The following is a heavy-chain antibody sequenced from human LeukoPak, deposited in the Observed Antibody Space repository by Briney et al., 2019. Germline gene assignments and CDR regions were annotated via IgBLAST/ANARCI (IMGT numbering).Heavy chain of an antibody. CDR1: GFTFSDHY. Sequence: PGGSLRLSCAASGFTFSDHYMDWVRQASGKGLEWVGRTRNKASSYTTEYAASVKGRFTISRDDSKNSLYLQMNSLKTEDTAVYYCARGGMTAAVHYYFDYWGQGTLVTVSS. CDR2: TRNKASSYTT. J-gene: IGHJ4*02. CDR3: ARGGMTAAVHYYFDY. V-gene: IGHV3-72*01. D-gene: IGHD2-2*01.